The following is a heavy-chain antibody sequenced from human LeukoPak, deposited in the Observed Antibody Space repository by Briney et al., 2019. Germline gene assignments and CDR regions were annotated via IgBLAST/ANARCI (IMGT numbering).Heavy chain of an antibody. CDR1: GDSVSSNSAT. Sequence: SQTLSLTCAISGDSVSSNSATWNWIRQSPSRGLEWLGRTCYRSRWYNDYAVSVKSRIIINPDTSKNQFSLQLNSVTPDGTAVYYCARDSIGVAGTSGDFDYWGQGTLVTVSS. J-gene: IGHJ4*02. CDR3: ARDSIGVAGTSGDFDY. D-gene: IGHD6-19*01. CDR2: TCYRSRWYN. V-gene: IGHV6-1*01.